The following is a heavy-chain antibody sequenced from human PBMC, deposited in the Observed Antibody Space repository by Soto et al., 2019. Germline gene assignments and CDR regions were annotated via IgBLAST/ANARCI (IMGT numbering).Heavy chain of an antibody. V-gene: IGHV1-2*02. Sequence: VQLVQSGAEVKKPGASVKVSCRASGYTFTNFFIHWLRQAPGQGHEWMGWINPNHDSTKFAQTFQGRVTMTRDTSASTAYMELSNLNSDDTAVYYCARYHSSGWPAFEHWGQGTVVTVSS. CDR1: GYTFTNFF. CDR3: ARYHSSGWPAFEH. J-gene: IGHJ4*02. CDR2: INPNHDST. D-gene: IGHD6-19*01.